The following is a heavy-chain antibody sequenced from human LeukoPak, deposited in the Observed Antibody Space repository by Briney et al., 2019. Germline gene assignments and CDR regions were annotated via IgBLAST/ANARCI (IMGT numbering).Heavy chain of an antibody. J-gene: IGHJ3*02. V-gene: IGHV1-24*01. CDR3: AILGGYCSSTSCYRAFDI. Sequence: ASVKVSCKVSGYTLTELSMHWVRQAPGKGLEWMGGFDPEDGETIYAQKFQGRVTMTEDTSTDTAYMELSSLGSEDTAEYYCAILGGYCSSTSCYRAFDIWGQGTMVTVSS. D-gene: IGHD2-2*01. CDR1: GYTLTELS. CDR2: FDPEDGET.